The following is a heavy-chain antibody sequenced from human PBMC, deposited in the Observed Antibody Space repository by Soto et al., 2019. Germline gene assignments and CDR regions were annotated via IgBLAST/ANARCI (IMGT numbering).Heavy chain of an antibody. J-gene: IGHJ4*02. CDR3: ARGSGYYYWDDY. CDR2: INPSDGST. D-gene: IGHD3-22*01. CDR1: GYTFTSYY. V-gene: IGHV1-46*01. Sequence: ASVKVSCKASGYTFTSYYMHWVRQAPGQRLEWMGRINPSDGSTSYAQKFQGRVTITRDTSASTAYMELSSLRSEDTAVYYCARGSGYYYWDDYWGQGTLVTVSS.